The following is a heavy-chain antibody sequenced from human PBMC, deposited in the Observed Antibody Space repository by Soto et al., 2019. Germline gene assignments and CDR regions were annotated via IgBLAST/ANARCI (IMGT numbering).Heavy chain of an antibody. Sequence: EVQVLESGGGSVQSGGSLRLSCAASGFTFSNFAMSWVRHAPGQGLEWVSEISGSTGTTYYADSVKGRFIISRDNSKNMVHLQMNSLRAEDTAVYYCEKDTSSSPYYMDVWGKGTTVTVSS. CDR2: ISGSTGTT. CDR3: EKDTSSSPYYMDV. CDR1: GFTFSNFA. V-gene: IGHV3-23*01. J-gene: IGHJ6*03. D-gene: IGHD2-2*01.